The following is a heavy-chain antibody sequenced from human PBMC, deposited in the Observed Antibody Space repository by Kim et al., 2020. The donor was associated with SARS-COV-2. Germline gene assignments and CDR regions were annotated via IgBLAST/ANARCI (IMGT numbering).Heavy chain of an antibody. D-gene: IGHD1-26*01. Sequence: GGSLRLSCAASGFTFSSYGMHWVRQAPGKGLEWVAVIWYDGSNKYYADSVKGRFTISRDNSKNTLYLQMNSLRAEDTAVYYCARRKPIVGATIFDYWGQGTLVTVSS. CDR3: ARRKPIVGATIFDY. V-gene: IGHV3-33*01. CDR1: GFTFSSYG. J-gene: IGHJ4*02. CDR2: IWYDGSNK.